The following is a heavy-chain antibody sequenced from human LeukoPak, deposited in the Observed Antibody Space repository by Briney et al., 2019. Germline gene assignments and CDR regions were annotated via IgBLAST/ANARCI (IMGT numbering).Heavy chain of an antibody. J-gene: IGHJ4*02. CDR2: ISGSGGIT. CDR3: AKAYSSTWRNPVDY. CDR1: GFTFYNSG. D-gene: IGHD6-13*01. Sequence: GGSLRLSCAASGFTFYNSGMGWVRQAPGKGLEWVSAISGSGGITYYADSVKGRFTISRDNSKNTLYLQMNSLRVEDTAVYYCAKAYSSTWRNPVDYWGQGTLVTVSS. V-gene: IGHV3-23*01.